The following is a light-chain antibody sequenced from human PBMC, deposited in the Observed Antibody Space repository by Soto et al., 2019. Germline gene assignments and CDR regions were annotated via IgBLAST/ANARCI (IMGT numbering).Light chain of an antibody. J-gene: IGLJ7*01. CDR3: CSHAGSYTWV. Sequence: QSALTQPRSVSGSPGQSVTISCTGTSSDVGGSNYVSWYQQHPGKAPKGTIYDVDYRPSGVPARFSGSKSGNTASLTISGLQAEDEADYYCCSHAGSYTWVFGGGTQMTV. CDR2: DVD. CDR1: SSDVGGSNY. V-gene: IGLV2-11*01.